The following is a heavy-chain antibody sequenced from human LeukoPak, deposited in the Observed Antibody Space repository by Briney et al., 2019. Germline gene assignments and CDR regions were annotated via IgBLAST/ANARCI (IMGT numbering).Heavy chain of an antibody. Sequence: PGGSLRLSCVASEFTFSSYGMHWVRQAPGKGLEWVAYIRYDGSDRYYADSVKGRFTISRDNSKNTLYLQMNSLRAEDTAVYYCARAVATPVMVDYWGQGTLVTVSS. CDR1: EFTFSSYG. J-gene: IGHJ4*02. V-gene: IGHV3-30*02. D-gene: IGHD2-8*01. CDR3: ARAVATPVMVDY. CDR2: IRYDGSDR.